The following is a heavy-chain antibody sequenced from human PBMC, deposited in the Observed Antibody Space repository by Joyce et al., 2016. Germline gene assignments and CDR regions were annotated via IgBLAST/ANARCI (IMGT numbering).Heavy chain of an antibody. CDR2: INHIGST. V-gene: IGHV4-34*02. J-gene: IGHJ4*02. D-gene: IGHD4-17*01. CDR3: ARGRLRPSFDY. CDR1: GGSLRGYY. Sequence: QVQLQQWGAGLLKPSESLSLTCTIFGGSLRGYYWTWIRQSPGAGLERIGDINHIGSTNYNPSLGSRVTISLHTSENQFSLQLNALTAADTAVYYCARGRLRPSFDYWGLGTQVTVSS.